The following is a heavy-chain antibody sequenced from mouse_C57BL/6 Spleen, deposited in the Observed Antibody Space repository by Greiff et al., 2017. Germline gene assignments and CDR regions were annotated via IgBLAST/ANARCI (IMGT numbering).Heavy chain of an antibody. CDR3: ARAGYDDWCFDF. V-gene: IGHV1-53*01. CDR2: INPSYGVT. Sequence: QVQLQRPGPELVKPGASVKLSCKASGYSFTGYWVHWVKQRPGQGLEWIGNINPSYGVTNYNQKFKSKATLTVDQSSSTAYMQLSSLTSEDSAVYYCARAGYDDWCFDFWGKGTLVTVSS. D-gene: IGHD2-2*01. CDR1: GYSFTGYW. J-gene: IGHJ1*03.